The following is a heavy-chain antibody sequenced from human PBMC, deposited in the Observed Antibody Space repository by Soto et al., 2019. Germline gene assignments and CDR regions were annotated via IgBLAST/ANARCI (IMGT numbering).Heavy chain of an antibody. V-gene: IGHV3-30-3*01. CDR3: ARGSPPDY. CDR1: GFIFSDYA. J-gene: IGHJ4*02. CDR2: TSYDGSNK. Sequence: GGALRLSRAAPGFIFSDYAMYWVRQAPGKGLEWVALTSYDGSNKNYADSVKGRFTISRDISKNTLYLQMNSLRAEDTAVYYCARGSPPDYWGQGTLVTV.